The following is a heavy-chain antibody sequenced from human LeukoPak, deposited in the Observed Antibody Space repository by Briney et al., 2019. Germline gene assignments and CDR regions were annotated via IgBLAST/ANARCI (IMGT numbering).Heavy chain of an antibody. CDR3: ARDQPGGYCSGGSCSTYYYYGMDV. CDR1: GYTFTSYG. CDR2: ISAYNGNT. J-gene: IGHJ6*02. V-gene: IGHV1-18*01. D-gene: IGHD2-15*01. Sequence: ASVKVSSKASGYTFTSYGISWVRQAPGQGLEWMGWISAYNGNTNYAQKLQGRVTMTTDTSTSTAYMELRSLRSDDTAVYYCARDQPGGYCSGGSCSTYYYYGMDVWGQGTTVTVSS.